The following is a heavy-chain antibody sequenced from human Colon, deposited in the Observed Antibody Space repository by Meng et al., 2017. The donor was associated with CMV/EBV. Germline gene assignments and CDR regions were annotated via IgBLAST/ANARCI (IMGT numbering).Heavy chain of an antibody. CDR1: EFPLRDYY. V-gene: IGHV3-11*01. Sequence: GESLRISCVASEFPLRDYYIKWIRRAPGKGLERISYISSDGSSIYYAESVKGRFSISRDNSKNAVYLQMNSVRAEDAAVYYCARGNKGGDYYFYGMDLWGQGTAVTVSS. J-gene: IGHJ6*02. CDR2: ISSDGSSI. D-gene: IGHD2-15*01. CDR3: ARGNKGGDYYFYGMDL.